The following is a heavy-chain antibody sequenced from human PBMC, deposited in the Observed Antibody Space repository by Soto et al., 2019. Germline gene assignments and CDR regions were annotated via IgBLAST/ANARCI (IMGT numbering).Heavy chain of an antibody. CDR2: ISGSGGST. V-gene: IGHV3-23*01. CDR3: ASAADYDFWSGYYNWFDP. J-gene: IGHJ5*02. Sequence: GGSLRLSCAASGFTFSSYAMSWVRQAPGKGLEWVSAISGSGGSTYYADSVKGRFTISRDNSKNTLYLQMNSLRAEDTAVYYCASAADYDFWSGYYNWFDPWGQGTLVTVSS. D-gene: IGHD3-3*01. CDR1: GFTFSSYA.